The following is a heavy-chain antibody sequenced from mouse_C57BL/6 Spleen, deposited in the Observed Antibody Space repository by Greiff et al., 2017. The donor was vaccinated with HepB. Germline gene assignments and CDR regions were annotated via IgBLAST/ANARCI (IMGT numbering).Heavy chain of an antibody. Sequence: QVQLQQSGAELVRPGTSVKMSCKASGYTFTNYWIGWAKQRPGHGLEWIGDIYPGGGYTNYNEKFKGKATLTADKSSSTAYMQFSSLTSEDSAIYYCARSGTVVATDYAIDYWGQGTSVTVSS. D-gene: IGHD1-1*01. CDR2: IYPGGGYT. J-gene: IGHJ4*01. CDR1: GYTFTNYW. V-gene: IGHV1-63*01. CDR3: ARSGTVVATDYAIDY.